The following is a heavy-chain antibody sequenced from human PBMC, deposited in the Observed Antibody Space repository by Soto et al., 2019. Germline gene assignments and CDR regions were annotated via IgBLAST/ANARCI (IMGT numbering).Heavy chain of an antibody. V-gene: IGHV1-69*01. CDR2: IIPIFGTA. Sequence: QVQLVQSGAEVKKPGSSVKVSCKASGGTFSSYAISWVRQAPGQGLEWMGGIIPIFGTANYAQKFQGRVTITADESTSTAYMELSSLRSEDTAVYYCAREIIREARDGYTHYYGMDVWGQGTTVTVSS. CDR3: AREIIREARDGYTHYYGMDV. D-gene: IGHD5-12*01. J-gene: IGHJ6*02. CDR1: GGTFSSYA.